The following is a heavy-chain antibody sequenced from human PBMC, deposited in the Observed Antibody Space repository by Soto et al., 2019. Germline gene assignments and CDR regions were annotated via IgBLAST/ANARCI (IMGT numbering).Heavy chain of an antibody. CDR3: ARVQPYDYGANTGWLDP. CDR1: GGSISSGGYH. V-gene: IGHV4-31*03. D-gene: IGHD4-17*01. CDR2: TFYSGAT. J-gene: IGHJ5*02. Sequence: QVQLQESGPGLVNPSQTLSLTCTVSGGSISSGGYHWSWIRQHPGKGLEWIGYTFYSGATYYNPSLKSRTIISVDTSKNQFSLTLTSLTAADTAVYYCARVQPYDYGANTGWLDPWGQGTLVTVSS.